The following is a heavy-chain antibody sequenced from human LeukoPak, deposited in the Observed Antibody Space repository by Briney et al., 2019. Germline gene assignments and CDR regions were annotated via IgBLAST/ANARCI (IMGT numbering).Heavy chain of an antibody. CDR2: IYSGGST. CDR3: ARDGVRRVTDYYYYYMDV. J-gene: IGHJ6*03. CDR1: GFTVSSNY. Sequence: PGGSLRLSCAASGFTVSSNYMSWVRQAPGKGLEWVSVIYSGGSTYYADSVKGRFTISRDNSKNTLYLQMNSLRAEDTAVYYCARDGVRRVTDYYYYYMDVWGKGTTVTVSS. D-gene: IGHD3-10*01. V-gene: IGHV3-66*02.